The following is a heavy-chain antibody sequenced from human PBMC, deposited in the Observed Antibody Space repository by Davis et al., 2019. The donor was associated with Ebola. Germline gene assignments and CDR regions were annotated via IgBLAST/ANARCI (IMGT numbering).Heavy chain of an antibody. Sequence: ASVKVSCKASGYTFTNYGITWVRQAPGQGLEWMGWINPHNGNTNYAQNVQGRVIMTSDTATTTAYMEVGSLRSDDTAVYYCARAQFPTTSDHWGQGTAVTVSS. CDR1: GYTFTNYG. CDR3: ARAQFPTTSDH. D-gene: IGHD1-1*01. V-gene: IGHV1-18*04. J-gene: IGHJ4*02. CDR2: INPHNGNT.